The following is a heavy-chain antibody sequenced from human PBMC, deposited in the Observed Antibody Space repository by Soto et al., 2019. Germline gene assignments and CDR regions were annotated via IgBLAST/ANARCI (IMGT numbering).Heavy chain of an antibody. D-gene: IGHD3-22*01. J-gene: IGHJ3*02. CDR3: TREPINYYDSSGNDAFDI. CDR2: IRSKAYGGTT. Sequence: SLRLSCTASGFTFGDYAMSWVRQAPGKGLEWVGFIRSKAYGGTTEYAASVKGRFTISRDDSKSIAYLQMNSLKTEDTAVYYCTREPINYYDSSGNDAFDIWGQGTMVTVSS. V-gene: IGHV3-49*04. CDR1: GFTFGDYA.